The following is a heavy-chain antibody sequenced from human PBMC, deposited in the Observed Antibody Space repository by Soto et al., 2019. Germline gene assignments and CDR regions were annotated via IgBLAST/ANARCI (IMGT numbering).Heavy chain of an antibody. CDR2: ISYDGSNK. V-gene: IGHV3-30*18. Sequence: GGSLRLSCAASGFTFSSYGMHWVRQAPGKGLEWVAVISYDGSNKYYADSVKGRFTISRDNSKNTLYLQMNSLRAEDTAVYYCAKSQDIVVVVAAQTGRHYYYGMDVWGQGTTVTVSS. D-gene: IGHD2-15*01. CDR1: GFTFSSYG. J-gene: IGHJ6*02. CDR3: AKSQDIVVVVAAQTGRHYYYGMDV.